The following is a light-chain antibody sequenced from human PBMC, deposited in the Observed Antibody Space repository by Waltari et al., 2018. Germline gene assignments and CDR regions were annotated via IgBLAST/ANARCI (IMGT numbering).Light chain of an antibody. CDR3: QQYYRTPLT. Sequence: DIVMTQSPESLAVSLGERATINCKSSQSVLYSSNNKNYLAWYQQKPGQPPKLLIYWASTGESGVPDRFSGSGSGTYFSLIISSLQAEDVAVYYCQQYYRTPLTFGGGTKVEIK. J-gene: IGKJ4*01. CDR2: WAS. V-gene: IGKV4-1*01. CDR1: QSVLYSSNNKNY.